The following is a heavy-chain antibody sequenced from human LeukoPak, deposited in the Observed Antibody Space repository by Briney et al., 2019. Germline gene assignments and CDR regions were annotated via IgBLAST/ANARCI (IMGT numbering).Heavy chain of an antibody. V-gene: IGHV4-59*06. CDR2: FYYSGST. J-gene: IGHJ4*02. D-gene: IGHD6-13*01. CDR1: GGSISSYY. CDR3: ARGQPPDY. Sequence: SETLSLTCTVSGGSISSYYWSWIRQPPGKGLEWIGYFYYSGSTYYNPSLKSRVTISVDTSKNQFSLKLSSVTAADTAVYYCARGQPPDYWGQGTLVTVSS.